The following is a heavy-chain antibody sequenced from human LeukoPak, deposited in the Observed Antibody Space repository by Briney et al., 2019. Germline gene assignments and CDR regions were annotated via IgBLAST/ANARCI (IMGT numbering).Heavy chain of an antibody. CDR1: GFTFSSYW. CDR3: AKDYYYGSGSYYYWFDP. Sequence: GGSLRLSCAASGFTFSSYWMSWVRQAPGKGLEWVANIKQDGSEKYYVDSVKGRFTISRDNAKNSLYLQMNSLRAEDTAVYYCAKDYYYGSGSYYYWFDPWGQGTLVTVSS. V-gene: IGHV3-7*03. CDR2: IKQDGSEK. J-gene: IGHJ5*02. D-gene: IGHD3-10*01.